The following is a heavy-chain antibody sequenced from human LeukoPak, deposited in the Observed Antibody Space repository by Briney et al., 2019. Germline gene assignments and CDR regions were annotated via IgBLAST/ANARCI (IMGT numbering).Heavy chain of an antibody. V-gene: IGHV4-4*09. CDR1: GSISSNY. CDR3: ARQKCTSTSCLTKNAFDI. D-gene: IGHD2-2*01. CDR2: IFTSGST. J-gene: IGHJ3*02. Sequence: SATLSLTCTVSGSISSNYWSWIRQPPGKGLEWIGYIFTSGSTNSNPSLKSRVTISVDTSKNQFSLDLSSVTAADAAVYYCARQKCTSTSCLTKNAFDIWGQGTMVTVSS.